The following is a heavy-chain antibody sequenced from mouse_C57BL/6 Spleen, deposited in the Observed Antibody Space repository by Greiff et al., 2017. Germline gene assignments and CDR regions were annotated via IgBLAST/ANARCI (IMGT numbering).Heavy chain of an antibody. Sequence: QVQLQQPGAELVKPGASVKLSCKASGYTFTSYWMHWVKQRPGQGLEWIGMIHPNSGSTNYNEKFKSKATLTVDKSSSTAYMQLSSLTSEDSAVYYCARRRDSTYAMDYWGQGTSVTVSS. CDR2: IHPNSGST. D-gene: IGHD2-1*01. CDR3: ARRRDSTYAMDY. CDR1: GYTFTSYW. J-gene: IGHJ4*01. V-gene: IGHV1-64*01.